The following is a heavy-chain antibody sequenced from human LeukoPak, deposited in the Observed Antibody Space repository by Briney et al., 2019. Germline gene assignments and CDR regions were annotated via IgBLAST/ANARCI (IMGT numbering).Heavy chain of an antibody. CDR3: ARSPTGSGWYYFDY. CDR1: GFTFSSYE. D-gene: IGHD6-19*01. CDR2: ISNSGSTI. Sequence: GGSLRLSCAASGFTFSSYEMNWVRQAPGKGLEWISYISNSGSTIYYADSVKGRFTISRDNAKNSLYLQMNSLRAEDTAVYYCARSPTGSGWYYFDYWGQGTLVTVSS. V-gene: IGHV3-48*03. J-gene: IGHJ4*02.